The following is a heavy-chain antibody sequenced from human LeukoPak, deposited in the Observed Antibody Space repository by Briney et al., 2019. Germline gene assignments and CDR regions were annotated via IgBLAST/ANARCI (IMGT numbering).Heavy chain of an antibody. CDR2: TYYRSTWYN. V-gene: IGHV6-1*01. J-gene: IGHJ5*02. Sequence: SQTFSLTCAISGDSVSSNSVTWNWIRQSPSRGLEWLGRTYYRSTWYNDYAVSVRGRITVNPDTSKNQFSLHLNSVTPEDTAVYYCARRLAQYDCFDPWGQGILVTVSS. D-gene: IGHD3-9*01. CDR1: GDSVSSNSVT. CDR3: ARRLAQYDCFDP.